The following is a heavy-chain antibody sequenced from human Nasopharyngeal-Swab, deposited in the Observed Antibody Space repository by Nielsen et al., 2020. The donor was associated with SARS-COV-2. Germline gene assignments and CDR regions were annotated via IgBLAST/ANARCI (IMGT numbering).Heavy chain of an antibody. Sequence: SCTVSGGSISSSSYYWGWVRQPPGKGLEWIGSIYYSGSTYYNPSLKSRVTISVDTSKNQFSLKLSSVTAADTAVYYCATQGYDSSGYLCDYWGQGTWSPSPQ. J-gene: IGHJ4*02. V-gene: IGHV4-39*01. D-gene: IGHD3-22*01. CDR2: IYYSGST. CDR3: ATQGYDSSGYLCDY. CDR1: GGSISSSSYY.